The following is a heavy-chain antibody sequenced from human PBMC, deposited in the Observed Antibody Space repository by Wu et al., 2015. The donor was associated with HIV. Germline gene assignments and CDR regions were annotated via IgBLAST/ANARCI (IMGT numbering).Heavy chain of an antibody. V-gene: IGHV1-69-2*01. Sequence: EVQLVQSGAEVKKPGATVKISCKVSGYTFTDYYMHWVQQAPGKGLEWMGLVDPEDGETIYAEKFQGRVTITADTSTDTAYMELSSLRSEDMAVYYCARAGAYYYGSGSLYYGMDVWGQGTTVTVSS. CDR3: ARAGAYYYGSGSLYYGMDV. CDR2: VDPEDGET. J-gene: IGHJ6*02. D-gene: IGHD3-10*01. CDR1: GYTFTDYY.